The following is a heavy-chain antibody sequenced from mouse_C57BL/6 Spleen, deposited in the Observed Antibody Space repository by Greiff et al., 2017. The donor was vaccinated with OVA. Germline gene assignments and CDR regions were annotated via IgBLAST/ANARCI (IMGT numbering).Heavy chain of an antibody. CDR1: GYAFTNYL. J-gene: IGHJ2*01. CDR3: ARGYYGSRGGYFDY. CDR2: INPGSGGT. Sequence: QVQLQQSGAELVRPGTSVKVSCKASGYAFTNYLIDWLKQRPGQGLEWIGVINPGSGGTNYNEKFKGKATLTADKSSSTAYLQLSSLTSEDSAVYFCARGYYGSRGGYFDYWGQGTTLTVSS. V-gene: IGHV1-54*01. D-gene: IGHD1-1*01.